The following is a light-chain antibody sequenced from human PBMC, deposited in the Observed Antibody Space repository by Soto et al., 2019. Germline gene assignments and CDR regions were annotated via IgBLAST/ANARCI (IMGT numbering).Light chain of an antibody. CDR1: SGEVGDYNY. V-gene: IGLV2-11*01. CDR3: CSYAGSYTWV. CDR2: AVN. Sequence: QAVVTQPRSVSGSPGQSVTISCTGTSGEVGDYNYVSWYQQHPGKAPKLLIYAVNMRPSGVPDRFSGSKSGNTASLTISGLQAEDEADYSCCSYAGSYTWVFGGGTKLTVL. J-gene: IGLJ3*02.